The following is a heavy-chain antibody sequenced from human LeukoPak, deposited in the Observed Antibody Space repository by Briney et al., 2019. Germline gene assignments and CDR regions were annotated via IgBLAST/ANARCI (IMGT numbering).Heavy chain of an antibody. D-gene: IGHD3-3*01. CDR2: IKKTGSET. Sequence: GGSLRLSCEASKFIFSNYWMSWVRQAPGKGLEWVAYIKKTGSETYYVDSVKGRFTITRDNARNSVFLQMNSLRAEDTAVYFCVRDHSFAFDYWGQGTLVTVSS. CDR3: VRDHSFAFDY. V-gene: IGHV3-7*03. J-gene: IGHJ4*02. CDR1: KFIFSNYW.